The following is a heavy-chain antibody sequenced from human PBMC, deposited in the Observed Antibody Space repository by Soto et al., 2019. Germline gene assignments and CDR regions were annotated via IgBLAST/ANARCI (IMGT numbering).Heavy chain of an antibody. CDR2: IIPIFGTA. J-gene: IGHJ6*02. CDR1: GGTFSSYA. CDR3: AVGYCSSTSCYTGYYGMDV. D-gene: IGHD2-2*02. V-gene: IGHV1-69*13. Sequence: SSVKVSCKASGGTFSSYAISWVRQAPGQGLEWMGGIIPIFGTANYAQKFQGRVTITADESTSTAYMELSSLRSEDTAVYYCAVGYCSSTSCYTGYYGMDVWGQGTTVTVSS.